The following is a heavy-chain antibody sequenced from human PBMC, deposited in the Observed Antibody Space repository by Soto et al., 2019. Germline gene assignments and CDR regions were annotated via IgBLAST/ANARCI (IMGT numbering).Heavy chain of an antibody. CDR3: ARDYCSSTSCYEIWFDP. CDR1: GYTFTSYG. CDR2: ISAYNGNT. V-gene: IGHV1-18*01. D-gene: IGHD2-2*01. J-gene: IGHJ5*02. Sequence: ASVKVSCKASGYTFTSYGISWVRQAPGQGLEWMGWISAYNGNTNYAPKLQGRVTMTTDTSTSTAYMELRSLRSDDTAVYYCARDYCSSTSCYEIWFDPRGQGTQVTVSS.